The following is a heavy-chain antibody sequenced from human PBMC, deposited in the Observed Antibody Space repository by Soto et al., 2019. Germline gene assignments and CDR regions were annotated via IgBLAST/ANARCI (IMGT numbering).Heavy chain of an antibody. CDR1: GGSISSSNYY. Sequence: QLQLQESGPGLVKPSETLSLTCTVSGGSISSSNYYWGWIRQPPGKGLAWIGSIYYSGSTYYSPSLKSRGTISVDTSKNQFSLKLSSVTAADTAVYYCARRVGGGWFRYWGQGTPVTVSS. J-gene: IGHJ4*02. CDR2: IYYSGST. CDR3: ARRVGGGWFRY. V-gene: IGHV4-39*01. D-gene: IGHD6-19*01.